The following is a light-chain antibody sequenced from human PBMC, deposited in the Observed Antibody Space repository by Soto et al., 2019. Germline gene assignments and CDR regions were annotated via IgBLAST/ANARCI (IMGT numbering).Light chain of an antibody. CDR1: SSDVGGYNY. Sequence: QSVLTQPASVSGSPGQSITISCTGTSSDVGGYNYVSWYQQHPGKAPKLMIYDVSNRPSGVSNRFSGSKSGNTPSLTISGLQAEDEADYYCSSYTSSSTLVFGTGTKLTVL. CDR3: SSYTSSSTLV. V-gene: IGLV2-14*01. CDR2: DVS. J-gene: IGLJ1*01.